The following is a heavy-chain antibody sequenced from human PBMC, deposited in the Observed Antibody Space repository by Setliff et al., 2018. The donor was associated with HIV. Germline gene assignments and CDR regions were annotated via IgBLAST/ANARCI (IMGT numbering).Heavy chain of an antibody. CDR2: INHSGST. CDR3: ARGALSLTMTKLLSFFDS. Sequence: SETLSLTCTVSGGSINNYYWTWIRQPPGKGLEWIGEINHSGSTNYNPSLKSRVTISVDTSKNQFSLRLTSVTAADTAVYYCARGALSLTMTKLLSFFDSWGQGTQVTVPQ. V-gene: IGHV4-34*01. J-gene: IGHJ4*02. CDR1: GGSINNYY. D-gene: IGHD3-22*01.